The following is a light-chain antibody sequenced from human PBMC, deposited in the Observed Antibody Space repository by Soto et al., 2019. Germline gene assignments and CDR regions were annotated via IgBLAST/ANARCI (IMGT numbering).Light chain of an antibody. CDR2: KAS. CDR3: QHYFSYPYA. J-gene: IGKJ2*01. CDR1: QSVLTW. Sequence: DIQVTQSPATLSASVGDTVSITCRASQSVLTWLAWYQQKPGKAPNLLIYKASRLRDGVPSRFSGSGSGTDFTLIITSLQPDDFASYFCQHYFSYPYAFGQGTKLEI. V-gene: IGKV1-5*03.